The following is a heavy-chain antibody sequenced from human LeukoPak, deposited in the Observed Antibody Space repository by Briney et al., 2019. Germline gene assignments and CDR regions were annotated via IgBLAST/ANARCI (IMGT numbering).Heavy chain of an antibody. CDR2: IYIGGST. J-gene: IGHJ4*02. Sequence: SETLSLTCAVYGGSFSGYYWSWIRQPPGKGLEWIGYIYIGGSTNYNPSLKSRVTISEDTSKNQFSLNLTSVTAADTAVYYCARHAARAAGRQYYSHYWGQGALVTVSS. D-gene: IGHD3-10*01. V-gene: IGHV4-4*09. CDR1: GGSFSGYY. CDR3: ARHAARAAGRQYYSHY.